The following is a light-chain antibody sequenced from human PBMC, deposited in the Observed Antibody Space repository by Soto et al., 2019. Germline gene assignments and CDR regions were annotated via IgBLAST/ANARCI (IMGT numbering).Light chain of an antibody. CDR2: AAS. Sequence: DIPMTQSPSSLSASVGDRVTITCRASQSISSYFNWYQQKPGKAPKLLSYAASSLQSGVPSRFSGRGSGTDFTLTISSLQPEEFATYYCQQSYSDPWYTFGQGTKLEIK. J-gene: IGKJ2*01. CDR3: QQSYSDPWYT. CDR1: QSISSY. V-gene: IGKV1-39*01.